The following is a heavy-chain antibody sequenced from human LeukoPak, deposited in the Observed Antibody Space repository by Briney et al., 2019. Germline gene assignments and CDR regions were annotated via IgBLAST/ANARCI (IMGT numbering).Heavy chain of an antibody. Sequence: GASVKVSCKTSGYSFTDYYMHWVRQAPGKGLEWMGWINPNSGGTNYAQRFQGSVTMARDTSINTAYMELSGLRSGDEAMYYCARGAELYASGATSGYFNFGMDVWGQGTTVTVSS. CDR2: INPNSGGT. D-gene: IGHD3-10*01. J-gene: IGHJ6*02. CDR3: ARGAELYASGATSGYFNFGMDV. CDR1: GYSFTDYY. V-gene: IGHV1-2*02.